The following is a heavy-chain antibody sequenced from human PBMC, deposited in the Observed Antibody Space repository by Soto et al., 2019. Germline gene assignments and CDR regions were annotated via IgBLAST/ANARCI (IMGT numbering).Heavy chain of an antibody. CDR3: ARHNVVRGIMRHFDF. D-gene: IGHD3-10*01. CDR1: GGSISSSSYY. Sequence: PSETLSLTCTVSGGSISSSSYYWGWIRQPPGKGLEWIGSIYYSGSTYYNPSLKSRLTISIDTSKNQFSLRLTSVTAADTAVYYCARHNVVRGIMRHFDFWGQGSLVTVSS. V-gene: IGHV4-39*01. J-gene: IGHJ4*02. CDR2: IYYSGST.